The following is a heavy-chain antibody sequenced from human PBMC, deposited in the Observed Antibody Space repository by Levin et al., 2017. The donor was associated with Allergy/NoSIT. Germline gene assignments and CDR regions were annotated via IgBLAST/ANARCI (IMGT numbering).Heavy chain of an antibody. CDR2: INHSGST. J-gene: IGHJ4*02. CDR3: ARFFGYSYGYNVY. V-gene: IGHV4-34*01. D-gene: IGHD5-18*01. Sequence: SSETLSLTCAVYGGSFSGYYWSWIRQPPGKGLEWIGEINHSGSTNYNPSLKSRVTISVDTSKNQFSLKLSSVTAADTAVYYCARFFGYSYGYNVYWGQGTLVTVSS. CDR1: GGSFSGYY.